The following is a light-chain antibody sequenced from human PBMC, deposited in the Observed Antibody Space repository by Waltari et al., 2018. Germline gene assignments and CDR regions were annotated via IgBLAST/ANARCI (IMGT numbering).Light chain of an antibody. CDR1: QGINED. CDR2: AAS. J-gene: IGKJ4*01. V-gene: IGKV1-27*01. Sequence: DIQMTQSPSSLSAFVGDRITITCRASQGINEDLAWYQQKPGKVPKLLIHAASTLQSGFPSRFSGSGSGTDFTLTISSLQPEDVATYYCQKYNNVPQPFGGGTKVDIK. CDR3: QKYNNVPQP.